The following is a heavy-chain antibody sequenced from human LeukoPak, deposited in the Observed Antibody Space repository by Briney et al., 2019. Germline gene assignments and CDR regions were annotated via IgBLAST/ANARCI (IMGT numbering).Heavy chain of an antibody. V-gene: IGHV3-20*04. CDR1: GFSFDVFG. J-gene: IGHJ4*02. D-gene: IGHD3-10*01. CDR2: INWNGGST. CDR3: ARDGTHYGSGSYYFDH. Sequence: PGGSLRLSCAASGFSFDVFGMSWVRQAPGKGLEWVSGINWNGGSTVYADSAKGQFTISRDNAKNSLYLQMISLRAEDTAFYYCARDGTHYGSGSYYFDHWGQGTLVTVSS.